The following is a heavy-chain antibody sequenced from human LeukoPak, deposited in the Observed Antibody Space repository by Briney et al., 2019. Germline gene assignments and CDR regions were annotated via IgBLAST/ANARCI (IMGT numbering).Heavy chain of an antibody. CDR2: IYPAVSDT. CDR1: GNSFTRYW. D-gene: IGHD1-26*01. J-gene: IGHJ4*02. Sequence: GGSLQISCKASGNSFTRYWVGWGREMPGKGVECLGIIYPAVSDTRYSPSFEGQVTMSADKSISTAYLQWSSLKASDTAMYYCARLTGSFHYYFDYWGQGTLGTVSS. V-gene: IGHV5-51*01. CDR3: ARLTGSFHYYFDY.